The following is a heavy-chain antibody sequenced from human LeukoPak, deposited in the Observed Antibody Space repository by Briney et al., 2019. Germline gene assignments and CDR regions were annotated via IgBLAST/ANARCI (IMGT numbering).Heavy chain of an antibody. Sequence: GGSLRLSCAASGFTFSSYNMHWVRQAPGKGLEYVSAITSNGGSTYYATSVKGRFTISRDNSKNTLYLQMGSLRAEDMAVYYCARWAVANGMDVWGQGTTVTVSS. J-gene: IGHJ6*02. D-gene: IGHD6-19*01. CDR1: GFTFSSYN. CDR3: ARWAVANGMDV. V-gene: IGHV3-64*01. CDR2: ITSNGGST.